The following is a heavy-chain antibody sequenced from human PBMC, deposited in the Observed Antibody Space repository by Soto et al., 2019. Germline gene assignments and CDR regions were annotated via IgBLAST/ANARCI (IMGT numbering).Heavy chain of an antibody. CDR1: GGTFSSYA. V-gene: IGHV1-69*13. CDR3: ANCQFSPYYSNYVDGWFDP. Sequence: ASVKVSCKASGGTFSSYAISWVRQAPGQGLEWMGGIIPIFGTANYAQKFQGRVTITADESTSTAYMELSSLRSEDTAVYYCANCQFSPYYSNYVDGWFDPWGQGTLVTVSS. D-gene: IGHD4-4*01. J-gene: IGHJ5*02. CDR2: IIPIFGTA.